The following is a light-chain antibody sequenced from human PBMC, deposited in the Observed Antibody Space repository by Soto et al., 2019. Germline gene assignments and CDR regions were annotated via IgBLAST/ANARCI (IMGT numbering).Light chain of an antibody. CDR3: TSYAGGNRFV. V-gene: IGLV2-8*01. CDR1: INDVGGYNY. Sequence: QSALTQPPSASGSPGQSVTISCAGTINDVGGYNYVSWYQQHPGKVPQLMIYQVTKRPSGVPDRFSASKSDTTASLTISGLQAEDEGDYYCTSYAGGNRFVFGTGTKVTVL. CDR2: QVT. J-gene: IGLJ1*01.